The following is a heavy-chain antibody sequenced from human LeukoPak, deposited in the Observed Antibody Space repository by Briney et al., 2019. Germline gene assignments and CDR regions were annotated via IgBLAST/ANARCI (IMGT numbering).Heavy chain of an antibody. D-gene: IGHD2-8*01. CDR1: GGSISSRNW. CDR2: IYHSGSI. CDR3: ARDNGAIRAYYYHGMDV. J-gene: IGHJ6*02. Sequence: SETLSLTCAVSGGSISSRNWWSWVRQPPGKGLEWIGEIYHSGSINYNPSLKSRVTVSVDKSKNQLSLRLTSVTAADTAVYYCARDNGAIRAYYYHGMDVWGQGTTVTVSS. V-gene: IGHV4-4*02.